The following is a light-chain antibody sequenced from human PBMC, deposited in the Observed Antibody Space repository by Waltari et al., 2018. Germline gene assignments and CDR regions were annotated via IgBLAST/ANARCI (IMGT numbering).Light chain of an antibody. J-gene: IGLJ1*01. CDR2: EVS. CDR3: SSFTGSDTHV. V-gene: IGLV2-14*01. Sequence: QSALTQPASVSWSPGQSITISCTGTSSDVGRYNYVSWYQQHPGKAPKLMIYEVSHRPSGVSNRFSGSKSGNTASLTISGLQAEDEADYYCSSFTGSDTHVFGTGTKVTVL. CDR1: SSDVGRYNY.